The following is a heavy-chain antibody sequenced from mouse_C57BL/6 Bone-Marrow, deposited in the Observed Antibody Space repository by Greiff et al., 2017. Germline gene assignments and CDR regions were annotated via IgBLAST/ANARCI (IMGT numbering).Heavy chain of an antibody. Sequence: QVQLKQPGTELVKPGASVKLSCKASGYTFTSYWMHWVKQRPGQGLEWIGNINPSNGGTNYNEKFKSKATLTVDKSSSTAYMQLSSLTSEDSAVYYCARDPYYYGSSYNFDDWGKGTTLTVSS. CDR3: ARDPYYYGSSYNFDD. CDR2: INPSNGGT. J-gene: IGHJ2*01. V-gene: IGHV1-53*01. D-gene: IGHD1-1*01. CDR1: GYTFTSYW.